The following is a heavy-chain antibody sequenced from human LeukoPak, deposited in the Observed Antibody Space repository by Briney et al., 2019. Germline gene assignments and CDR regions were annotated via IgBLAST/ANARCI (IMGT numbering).Heavy chain of an antibody. J-gene: IGHJ4*02. D-gene: IGHD3-22*01. V-gene: IGHV3-33*06. Sequence: GGSLRLSCAASGFTFSSYGMHWVHQAPGKGLEWVAVIWYDGSNKYYADSVKGRFTISRDNSKNTLYLQMNSLRAEDTAVYYCAKDVSDYYDSSGQPPGDYWGQGTLVTVSS. CDR3: AKDVSDYYDSSGQPPGDY. CDR1: GFTFSSYG. CDR2: IWYDGSNK.